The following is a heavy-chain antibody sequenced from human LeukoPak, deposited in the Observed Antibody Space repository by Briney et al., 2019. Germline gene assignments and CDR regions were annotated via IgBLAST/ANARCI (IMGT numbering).Heavy chain of an antibody. Sequence: PSETLSLTCTVSGGSVSSGSYYWSWIRQPPGKGLEWIGYIYYSGSTNYNPSLKSRVTTSVDTSKNQFSLKLSSVTAADTAVYYCASGGWETHTYWGQGTLVTVSS. CDR2: IYYSGST. D-gene: IGHD1-26*01. CDR3: ASGGWETHTY. CDR1: GGSVSSGSYY. J-gene: IGHJ4*02. V-gene: IGHV4-61*01.